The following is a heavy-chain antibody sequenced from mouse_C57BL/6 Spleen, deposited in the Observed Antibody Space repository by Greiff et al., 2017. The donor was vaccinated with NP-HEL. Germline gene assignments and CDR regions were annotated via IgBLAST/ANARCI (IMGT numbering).Heavy chain of an antibody. CDR1: GYTFTSYW. V-gene: IGHV1-69*01. CDR2: IDPSDSYT. D-gene: IGHD3-3*01. Sequence: QVQLQQSGAELVMPGASVKLSCKASGYTFTSYWMHWVKQRPGQGLEWIGEIDPSDSYTNYNQKFKGKSTLTVDKSSSTAYMQLSSLTSEDSAVYYCARSGQPVTSYFDYWGQGTTLTVSS. J-gene: IGHJ2*01. CDR3: ARSGQPVTSYFDY.